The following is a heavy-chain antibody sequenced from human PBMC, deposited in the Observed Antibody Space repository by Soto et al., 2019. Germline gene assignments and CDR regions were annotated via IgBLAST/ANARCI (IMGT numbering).Heavy chain of an antibody. CDR3: AKGGRQWLVTSDFNY. CDR2: VSHDGRNT. CDR1: GFTFSDYA. J-gene: IGHJ4*02. V-gene: IGHV3-30*18. D-gene: IGHD6-19*01. Sequence: VQLVESGGGVVQPGRSLRLSCAASGFTFSDYAMHWVLQAPVKGLECVAVVSHDGRNTHYADSVKGRFTISSDSSKNTVSLEMTSLRAEDTAVYYCAKGGRQWLVTSDFNYWGQGALVTVSS.